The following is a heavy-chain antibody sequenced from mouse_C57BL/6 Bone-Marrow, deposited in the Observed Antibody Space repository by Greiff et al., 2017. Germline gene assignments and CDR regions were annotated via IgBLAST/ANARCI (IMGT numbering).Heavy chain of an antibody. Sequence: EVQLVESGGGLVQPGGSLKLSCAASGFTFSDYGMAWVRQAPRKGPGWVAFISNLAYSIYYADTVTGRFTISRENAQNTLYLEMSSLRSEDTAMYYCARPNYYYGRGGAMDYWGQGTSVTVSS. D-gene: IGHD1-1*01. V-gene: IGHV5-15*01. J-gene: IGHJ4*01. CDR1: GFTFSDYG. CDR2: ISNLAYSI. CDR3: ARPNYYYGRGGAMDY.